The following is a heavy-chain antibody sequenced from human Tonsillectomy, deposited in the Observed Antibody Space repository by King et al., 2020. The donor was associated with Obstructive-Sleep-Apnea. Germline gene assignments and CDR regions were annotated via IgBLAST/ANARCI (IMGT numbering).Heavy chain of an antibody. D-gene: IGHD5-12*01. CDR3: AKDTGLAISGYDWWFDY. J-gene: IGHJ4*02. Sequence: VQLVESGGVVVQPGGSLRLSCAASGFTFHDYAMHWVRQAPGKGLEWVSLISWDGGTTYYADSVKGRFTISRDNSKNSLYLQMNSLTPEDTALYYCAKDTGLAISGYDWWFDYWGQGTLVTVSS. CDR2: ISWDGGTT. CDR1: GFTFHDYA. V-gene: IGHV3-43D*03.